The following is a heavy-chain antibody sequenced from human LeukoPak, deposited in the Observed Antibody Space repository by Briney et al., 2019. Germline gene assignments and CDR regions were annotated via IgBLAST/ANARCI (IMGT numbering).Heavy chain of an antibody. Sequence: SETLSLTCTASGGSISSGGYYWSWIRQHPGKGLEWIGYIYYSGSTYYNPSLKSRVTISVDTSKNQFSLKLSSVTAADTAVYYCARGGNRGPRGWFDPWGQGTLVTVSS. CDR2: IYYSGST. V-gene: IGHV4-31*03. CDR1: GGSISSGGYY. CDR3: ARGGNRGPRGWFDP. J-gene: IGHJ5*02. D-gene: IGHD4-23*01.